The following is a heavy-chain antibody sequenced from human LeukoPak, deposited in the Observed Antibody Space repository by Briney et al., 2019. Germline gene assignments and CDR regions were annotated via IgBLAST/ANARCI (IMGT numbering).Heavy chain of an antibody. Sequence: GGSLRLSCAASGFTFSTYSMNWVRQAPGKGLEWVSYISSNGTTRYYADSVKGRFTISRDNAKTSLYLQMNSLRAEDTAVYYCARDAIMDVWGRGTTVTVSS. J-gene: IGHJ6*03. V-gene: IGHV3-48*01. D-gene: IGHD2-2*01. CDR3: ARDAIMDV. CDR1: GFTFSTYS. CDR2: ISSNGTTR.